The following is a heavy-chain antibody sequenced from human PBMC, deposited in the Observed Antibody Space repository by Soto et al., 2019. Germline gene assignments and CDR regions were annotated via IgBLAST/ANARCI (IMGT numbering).Heavy chain of an antibody. D-gene: IGHD4-17*01. Sequence: KPSETLSLTCTVSGGSISSYYWSWIRQPPGKGLEWIGYIYYSGSANYNPSLKSRVTISVDTSKNQFSLKLSSATAADTAVYYCARNYGGNVDYWGPGTLVTVSS. J-gene: IGHJ4*02. CDR1: GGSISSYY. CDR2: IYYSGSA. CDR3: ARNYGGNVDY. V-gene: IGHV4-59*08.